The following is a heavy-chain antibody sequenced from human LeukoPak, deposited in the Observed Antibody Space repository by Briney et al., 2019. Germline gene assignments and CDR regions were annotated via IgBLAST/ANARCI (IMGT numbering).Heavy chain of an antibody. Sequence: GGSLRFSCAASGFTFSSYAMSWVRQAPGKGLEWVSAISGSGGSTYYADSVKGRFTISRDNSKNTLYLQMNSLRAEDTAVYYCAKGLDYDSSGSDYWGQGTLVTVSS. CDR2: ISGSGGST. D-gene: IGHD3-22*01. J-gene: IGHJ4*02. CDR3: AKGLDYDSSGSDY. CDR1: GFTFSSYA. V-gene: IGHV3-23*01.